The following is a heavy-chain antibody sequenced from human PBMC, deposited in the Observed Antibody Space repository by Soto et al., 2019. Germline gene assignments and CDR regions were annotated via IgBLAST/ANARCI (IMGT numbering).Heavy chain of an antibody. CDR1: GGTFSSYA. Sequence: SVKVSCKASGGTFSSYAISWVRQAPGQGLEWMGGIIPIFGTANYAQKFQGRVTITADKSTSTAYMELSSLRSEDTAVYYCASEFIAAAGTNWFDPWGQGTLVTVSS. CDR3: ASEFIAAAGTNWFDP. V-gene: IGHV1-69*06. J-gene: IGHJ5*02. CDR2: IIPIFGTA. D-gene: IGHD6-13*01.